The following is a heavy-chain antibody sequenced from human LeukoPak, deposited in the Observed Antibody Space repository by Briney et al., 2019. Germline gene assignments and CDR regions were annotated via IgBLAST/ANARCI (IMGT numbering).Heavy chain of an antibody. V-gene: IGHV4-59*01. Sequence: SETLSLXCTVSGGSISSYYWSWIRQPPGKGLEWIGYIYYSGSTNYNPSLKSRVTISVDTSKNQFSLRLSSVTAADTAVYYCARKGSSWYDGNWFDPWGQGTLVTVSS. CDR2: IYYSGST. CDR3: ARKGSSWYDGNWFDP. CDR1: GGSISSYY. D-gene: IGHD6-13*01. J-gene: IGHJ5*02.